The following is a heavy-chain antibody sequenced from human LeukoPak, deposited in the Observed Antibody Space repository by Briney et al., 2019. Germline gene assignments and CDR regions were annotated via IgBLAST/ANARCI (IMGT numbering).Heavy chain of an antibody. V-gene: IGHV3-7*03. J-gene: IGHJ6*02. CDR1: GLTFSSYW. CDR3: ARKGIAAAGAHPRTYYYYGMDV. D-gene: IGHD6-13*01. Sequence: PGGSLRLSCAASGLTFSSYWMSWVRQAPGKGLEWVANIKQDGSEKYYVDSVKGRFTISRDNAKNSLYLQMNSLRAEDTAVYYCARKGIAAAGAHPRTYYYYGMDVWGQGTTVTVSS. CDR2: IKQDGSEK.